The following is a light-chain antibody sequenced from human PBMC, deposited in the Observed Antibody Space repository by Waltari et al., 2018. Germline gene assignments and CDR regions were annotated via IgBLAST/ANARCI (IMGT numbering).Light chain of an antibody. Sequence: EIVLTQFPVTLPLSPGERAPLSCRARQSVNSYLAWYQQKPGQAPRLLLFDAANRATGIPARFSGSGSGTDYTLTISSLWPEDFAVYYCQQRSNWPPLFGGGTKVEIK. V-gene: IGKV3-11*01. J-gene: IGKJ4*02. CDR3: QQRSNWPPL. CDR1: QSVNSY. CDR2: DAA.